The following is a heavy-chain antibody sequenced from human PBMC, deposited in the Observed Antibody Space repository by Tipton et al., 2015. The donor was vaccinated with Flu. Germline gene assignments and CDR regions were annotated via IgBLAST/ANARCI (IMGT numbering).Heavy chain of an antibody. J-gene: IGHJ4*02. CDR1: GFIFSDYY. CDR2: ISSSGTPI. D-gene: IGHD3-10*01. Sequence: RLSCAASGFIFSDYYMSWVRQAPGKGLEWVSYISSSGTPIYYTDSVKGRFTISRDNTKNSLYLQMNSLRADDTAVYFCARDGDHYRSGSYYNEIDYWGQGTLVSVSS. V-gene: IGHV3-11*01. CDR3: ARDGDHYRSGSYYNEIDY.